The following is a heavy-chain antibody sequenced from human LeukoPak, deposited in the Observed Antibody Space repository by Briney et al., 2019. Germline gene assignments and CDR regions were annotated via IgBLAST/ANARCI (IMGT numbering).Heavy chain of an antibody. CDR1: GGTFSSYA. CDR3: ARTSYYYGSGSYSYTDY. J-gene: IGHJ4*02. CDR2: IIPIFGTA. D-gene: IGHD3-10*01. Sequence: ASVKVSCKASGGTFSSYAFSWVRQAPGQGLDWMGGIIPIFGTANYAQKFQGRVTITADESTSTAYMELSSLRSEDTAVYYCARTSYYYGSGSYSYTDYWGQGTLVTVSS. V-gene: IGHV1-69*13.